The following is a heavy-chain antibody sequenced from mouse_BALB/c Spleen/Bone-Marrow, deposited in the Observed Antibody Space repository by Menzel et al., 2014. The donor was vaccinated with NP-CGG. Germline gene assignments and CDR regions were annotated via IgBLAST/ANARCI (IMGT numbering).Heavy chain of an antibody. CDR2: INPGSGGT. Sequence: VKLQESGAKLVRPGTSVKVSCKASGYAFXNYLIEWFKQRPGQGLEWIGVINPGSGGTNFNEKFRGKATLTADKSSSTAYMQFNSLTSDDSAVYFCAREGYYGLDYWGQGTTLTVSS. D-gene: IGHD2-1*01. CDR3: AREGYYGLDY. CDR1: GYAFXNYL. V-gene: IGHV1-54*03. J-gene: IGHJ2*01.